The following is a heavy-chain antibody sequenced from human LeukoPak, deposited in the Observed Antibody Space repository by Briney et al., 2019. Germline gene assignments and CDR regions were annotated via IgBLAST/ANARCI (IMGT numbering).Heavy chain of an antibody. CDR3: AKEGVQTPSDWYFDL. CDR1: GFTFSSYG. J-gene: IGHJ2*01. D-gene: IGHD1-26*01. CDR2: INDNGGTST. V-gene: IGHV3-23*01. Sequence: GGTLRLSCAASGFTFSSYGMGWVRQAPGKGLEWVSGINDNGGTSTWYADSVKGRFTLSRDNSKNTLYLQMNSLRAEDTAVYYCAKEGVQTPSDWYFDLWGRGTLVTVSS.